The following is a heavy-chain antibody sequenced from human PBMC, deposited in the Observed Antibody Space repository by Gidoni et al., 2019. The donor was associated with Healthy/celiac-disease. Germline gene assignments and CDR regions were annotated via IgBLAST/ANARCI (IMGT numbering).Heavy chain of an antibody. V-gene: IGHV3-21*01. CDR1: GFTFSSYS. CDR2: ISSSSSYI. CDR3: ASSGGTTTNYYYGMDV. J-gene: IGHJ6*02. D-gene: IGHD2-15*01. Sequence: EVQLVESGGGLVKPGGSLRLSCAASGFTFSSYSMNWVRQAPGKGLEWVSSISSSSSYIYYADSVKGRFTISRDNAKNSLYLQMNSLRAEDTAVYYCASSGGTTTNYYYGMDVWGQGTTVTVSS.